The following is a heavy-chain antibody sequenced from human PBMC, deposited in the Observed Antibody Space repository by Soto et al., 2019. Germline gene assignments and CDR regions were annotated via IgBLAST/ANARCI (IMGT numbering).Heavy chain of an antibody. D-gene: IGHD2-15*01. CDR2: INAGNGNT. J-gene: IGHJ6*02. CDR3: ASTQYCSGGSCYEGLYYYYGMDV. V-gene: IGHV1-3*01. Sequence: VASVKVSCKASGYTFTSYAMHWVRQAPGQRLEWMGWINAGNGNTKYSQKFQGRVTITRDTSASTAYMELSSLRSEDTAVYYCASTQYCSGGSCYEGLYYYYGMDVWGQGTTVTVSS. CDR1: GYTFTSYA.